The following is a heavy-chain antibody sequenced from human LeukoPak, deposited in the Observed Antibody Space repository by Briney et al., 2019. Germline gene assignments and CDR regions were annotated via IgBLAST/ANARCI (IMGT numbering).Heavy chain of an antibody. D-gene: IGHD3-10*01. J-gene: IGHJ4*02. Sequence: PSETLSLTCSVSGGSISSSSYYRGWIRQPPGKGLEWIGTIYYSGSTYYNPSLKSRVTISVDTSKNQFSLKLGSVTAADTAVYYCARQTYGSGSYYNLDCWGQGTLITVSS. CDR3: ARQTYGSGSYYNLDC. CDR1: GGSISSSSYY. CDR2: IYYSGST. V-gene: IGHV4-39*01.